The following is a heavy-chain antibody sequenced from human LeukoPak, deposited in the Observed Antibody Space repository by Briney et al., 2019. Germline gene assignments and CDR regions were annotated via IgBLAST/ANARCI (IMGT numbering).Heavy chain of an antibody. Sequence: GGSLRLSCAASGFTFSSYSMNWVRQAPGKGLEWVANIKQDGSEKYYVDSVKGRFTISRDNAKNSLDLQMNSLRAEDTAVYYCARGGFDYWGQGTLVTVPS. CDR2: IKQDGSEK. J-gene: IGHJ4*02. CDR3: ARGGFDY. D-gene: IGHD3-16*01. CDR1: GFTFSSYS. V-gene: IGHV3-7*01.